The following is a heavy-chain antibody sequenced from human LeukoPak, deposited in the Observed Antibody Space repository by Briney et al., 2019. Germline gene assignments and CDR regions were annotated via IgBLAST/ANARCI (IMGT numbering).Heavy chain of an antibody. D-gene: IGHD3/OR15-3a*01. V-gene: IGHV3-48*02. Sequence: GGSLRLSCVASGFTFSDYNINWVRQAPGKGLEWVSYISSSSTTIYYADSVKGRFTISRDNAKNSLLLQMNSLRDEDTAVYFCARDRDWIFDYWGQGTLVTVSS. CDR1: GFTFSDYN. CDR3: ARDRDWIFDY. J-gene: IGHJ4*02. CDR2: ISSSSTTI.